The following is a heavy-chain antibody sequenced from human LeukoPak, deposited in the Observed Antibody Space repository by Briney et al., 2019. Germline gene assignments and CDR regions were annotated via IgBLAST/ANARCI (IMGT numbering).Heavy chain of an antibody. CDR2: ISYDGGNK. V-gene: IGHV3-30*18. J-gene: IGHJ4*02. CDR3: AKDQESSGEHPDY. D-gene: IGHD3-10*01. Sequence: GGSLRLSCAASGFTFSSYGLHWVRQAPGKGLEWVAGISYDGGNKYYADSVKGRFTISTDNSTNTLYLQMNSLRAEDTAVYYCAKDQESSGEHPDYWGQGTLVTVSS. CDR1: GFTFSSYG.